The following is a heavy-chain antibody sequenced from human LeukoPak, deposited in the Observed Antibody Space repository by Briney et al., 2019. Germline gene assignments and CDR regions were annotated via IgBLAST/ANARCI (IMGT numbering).Heavy chain of an antibody. CDR1: GGSISSHY. CDR2: IYYSGST. D-gene: IGHD4-17*01. V-gene: IGHV4-59*11. J-gene: IGHJ5*02. Sequence: SETLSLTRSVSGGSISSHYWSWIRQPPGKGLEWIGYIYYSGSTKYNPSLKSRVTISVDTSKNQFSLKLSSVTAADTAVYYCARGGTTVTPGLLWFDPWGQGTLVTVSS. CDR3: ARGGTTVTPGLLWFDP.